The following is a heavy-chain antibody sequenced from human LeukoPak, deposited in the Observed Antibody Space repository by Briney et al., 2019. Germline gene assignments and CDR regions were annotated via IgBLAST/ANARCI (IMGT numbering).Heavy chain of an antibody. Sequence: GGTLRLSCAASGFTFSSYGMSWVRQAPGKGLEWVSAISGSGGSTYYADSVKGRFTISRDNSKNTLYLQMNSLRAEDTAVYYCAKIGTPYCSSTSCYFDYWGQGTLVTVSS. J-gene: IGHJ4*02. CDR1: GFTFSSYG. CDR3: AKIGTPYCSSTSCYFDY. CDR2: ISGSGGST. D-gene: IGHD2-2*01. V-gene: IGHV3-23*01.